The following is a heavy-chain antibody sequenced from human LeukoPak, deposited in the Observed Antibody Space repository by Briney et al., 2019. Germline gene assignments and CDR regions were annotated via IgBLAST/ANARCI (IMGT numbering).Heavy chain of an antibody. J-gene: IGHJ5*02. CDR3: ARDRATGSSWYVRWFGP. Sequence: GASVKVSCKASGYTFTGHYMHWVRQAPGQGLEWMGWINPNSGGTNYAQKFQGRVTMTRDTSISTAYMELSGLSSDDTAVYYCARDRATGSSWYVRWFGPWGQGTLVTVSS. CDR2: INPNSGGT. CDR1: GYTFTGHY. V-gene: IGHV1-2*02. D-gene: IGHD6-13*01.